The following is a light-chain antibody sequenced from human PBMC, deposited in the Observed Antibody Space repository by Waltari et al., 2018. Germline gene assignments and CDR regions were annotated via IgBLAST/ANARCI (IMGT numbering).Light chain of an antibody. CDR2: GAS. V-gene: IGKV3-15*01. CDR3: QQYNNRPYT. CDR1: QTLTSN. Sequence: EIVMTQSPATLSVSPGARATLSCRASQTLTSNLAWYQQKPGQAPRLLTYGASTRATGIPARFSGSGSGTQFTLTISSLQSEDFVVYYCQQYNNRPYTFGQGTKLEIK. J-gene: IGKJ2*01.